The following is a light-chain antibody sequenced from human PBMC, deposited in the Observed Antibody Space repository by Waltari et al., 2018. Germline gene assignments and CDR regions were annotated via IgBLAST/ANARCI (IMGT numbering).Light chain of an antibody. CDR2: DVT. J-gene: IGLJ3*02. V-gene: IGLV2-11*01. Sequence: SALTQPRSVSGSPGQSVTISCTGTTIDLGSSHYVSWYQQHPGKAPKLIILDVTKRPSGVPDRLSGSKSGNTASLTISGLRAEDEAEYYCCSYAGSYTWVFGGGTKLTVV. CDR1: TIDLGSSHY. CDR3: CSYAGSYTWV.